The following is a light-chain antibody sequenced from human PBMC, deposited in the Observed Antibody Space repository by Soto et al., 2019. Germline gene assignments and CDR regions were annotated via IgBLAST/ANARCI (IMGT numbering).Light chain of an antibody. CDR1: STDVSGRNY. Sequence: QSVLTQPASVSGSPGQSITISCTGTSTDVSGRNYVSWYQQHPGKAPKAIIYEVTNRPSGISHRFSGSKSGNTASLTISGLQAEDEADYYCCSYRSGTSVFGTGTKVTVL. CDR3: CSYRSGTSV. V-gene: IGLV2-14*01. J-gene: IGLJ1*01. CDR2: EVT.